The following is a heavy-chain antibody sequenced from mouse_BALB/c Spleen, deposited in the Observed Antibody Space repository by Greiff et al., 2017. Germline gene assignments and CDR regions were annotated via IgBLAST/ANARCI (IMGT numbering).Heavy chain of an antibody. D-gene: IGHD2-1*01. V-gene: IGHV1-69*02. CDR2: IDPSDSYT. CDR1: GYTFTSYW. Sequence: VQLQQPGAELVKPGASVKLSCKASGYTFTSYWMHWVKQRPGQGLEWIGEIDPSDSYTNYNQKFKGKATLTVDKSSSTAYMQLSSLTSEDSAVYYCARTIYYGNYVYFDYWGQGTTLTVSS. CDR3: ARTIYYGNYVYFDY. J-gene: IGHJ2*01.